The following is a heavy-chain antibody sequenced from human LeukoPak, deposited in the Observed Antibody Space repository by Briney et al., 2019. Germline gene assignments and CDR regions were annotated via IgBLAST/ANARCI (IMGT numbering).Heavy chain of an antibody. CDR3: ARGNIAARLDDY. J-gene: IGHJ4*02. D-gene: IGHD6-6*01. Sequence: SETLSLTCAVYGGSFSGYYWSWIRQPPGKGLDWIGEINHSGSTNYNPSLKSRVTISVDTSKNQFSLKLSSVTAADTAVYYCARGNIAARLDDYWGQGTLVTVSS. CDR1: GGSFSGYY. V-gene: IGHV4-34*01. CDR2: INHSGST.